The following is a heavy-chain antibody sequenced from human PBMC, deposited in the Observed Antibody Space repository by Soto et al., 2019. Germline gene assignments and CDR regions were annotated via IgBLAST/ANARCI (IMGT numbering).Heavy chain of an antibody. V-gene: IGHV3-7*03. Sequence: GSLRLSCAASGFTFSVYWMSWVRQAPGKGLEWVANIKQDGSEKNYADSVKGRFTISRDNAKNSLFLQMNSLRAEDTAVYYCAREGPYYNGMDVWGQGTTVTVSS. J-gene: IGHJ6*02. CDR2: IKQDGSEK. CDR1: GFTFSVYW. CDR3: AREGPYYNGMDV.